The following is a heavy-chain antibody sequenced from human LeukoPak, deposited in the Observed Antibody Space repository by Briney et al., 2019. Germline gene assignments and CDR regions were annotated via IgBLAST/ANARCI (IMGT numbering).Heavy chain of an antibody. CDR3: ARAPQRITIFGVVISNWFDP. J-gene: IGHJ5*02. V-gene: IGHV4-34*01. CDR2: INHSGST. D-gene: IGHD3-3*01. Sequence: PSETLSLTCAVYGGSFSGYYWSWIRQPPGKGLEWIGEINHSGSTNYNPSLKSRVTISVDTSKNQFSLKLSSVIAADTAVYYCARAPQRITIFGVVISNWFDPWGQGTLVTVSS. CDR1: GGSFSGYY.